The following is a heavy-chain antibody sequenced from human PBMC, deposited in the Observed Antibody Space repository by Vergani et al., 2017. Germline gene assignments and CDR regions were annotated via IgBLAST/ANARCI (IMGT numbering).Heavy chain of an antibody. V-gene: IGHV3-23*01. CDR3: TKGSRGYTGYFFDY. CDR2: VSGSSATP. D-gene: IGHD5-12*01. J-gene: IGHJ4*02. Sequence: EVQLLESGGGLVQSGGSLRLSCEASGFSFPGYAMSWVRQAPGKGLEWVSSVSGSSATPYYADSVKGRFIISRDNSKNTLHLQMNSLRADDTAVYYCTKGSRGYTGYFFDYWNQGTLATVSS. CDR1: GFSFPGYA.